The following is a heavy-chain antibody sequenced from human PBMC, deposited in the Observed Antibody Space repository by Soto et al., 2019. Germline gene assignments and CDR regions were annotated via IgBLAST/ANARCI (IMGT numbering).Heavy chain of an antibody. J-gene: IGHJ4*02. CDR2: INHLTTT. D-gene: IGHD5-18*01. V-gene: IGHV4-34*01. Sequence: XETPCLTCAVYGWSFSSSHWSWIRQTPGKGLEWIGEINHLTTTNYNPSLKSRVIISLDTPKNQFSLKLSSVTAADTAVYYCARGYDTALAPIFWGQGFLVTVPS. CDR3: ARGYDTALAPIF. CDR1: GWSFSSSH.